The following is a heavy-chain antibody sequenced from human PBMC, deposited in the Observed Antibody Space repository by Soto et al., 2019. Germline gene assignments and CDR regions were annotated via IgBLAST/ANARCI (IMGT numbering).Heavy chain of an antibody. Sequence: QMQLEESGGVVVQPGRSLRLSCVASGFTFSHYGMHWVRQAPGKGLEWVAVIWHHGGNKYYADSVKGRFTISRDNARNTLYLQMDSLRGEDTGVYYCVSDETQLERRPSYGKDVWGRGTTVIVSS. J-gene: IGHJ6*02. CDR2: IWHHGGNK. CDR1: GFTFSHYG. CDR3: VSDETQLERRPSYGKDV. D-gene: IGHD1-1*01. V-gene: IGHV3-33*01.